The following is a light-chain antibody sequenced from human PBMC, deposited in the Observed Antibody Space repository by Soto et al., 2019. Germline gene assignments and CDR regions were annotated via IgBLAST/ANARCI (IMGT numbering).Light chain of an antibody. CDR3: QQYLTSPKT. CDR2: AAS. CDR1: QSVSTNF. V-gene: IGKV3-20*01. J-gene: IGKJ1*01. Sequence: EIVLTQSPGTLTLSPGGRATPSCRASQSVSTNFLAWYQQKPAQAPRLLIYAASRRAPGIPERFSGSGSGTDFTLTISRLEPEDFAVYYCQQYLTSPKTFGQGTKVDI.